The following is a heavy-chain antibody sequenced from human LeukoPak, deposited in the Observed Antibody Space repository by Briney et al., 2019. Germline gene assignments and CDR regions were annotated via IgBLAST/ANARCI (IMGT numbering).Heavy chain of an antibody. CDR2: ISSSGSTI. CDR1: GFTFSSYE. J-gene: IGHJ4*02. Sequence: GGSLRLSCAASGFTFSSYEMNWVRQAPGKGLEWVSYISSSGSTIYYADSVKGRFTISRDNAKNSLYLQMNSLRTEDTAVYYCARRRGYSGYDSLDYWGQGTLVTVSS. V-gene: IGHV3-48*03. D-gene: IGHD5-12*01. CDR3: ARRRGYSGYDSLDY.